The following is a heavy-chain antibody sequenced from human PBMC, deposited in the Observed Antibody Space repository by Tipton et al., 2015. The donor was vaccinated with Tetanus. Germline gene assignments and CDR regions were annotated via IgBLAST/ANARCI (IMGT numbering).Heavy chain of an antibody. CDR2: IYQTGTT. CDR3: ARAAGFLGLTHDF. V-gene: IGHV4-30-4*08. J-gene: IGHJ4*02. Sequence: TLSLTCTVSGDSISSGDFYWSWIRQHPGKGLEWIGYIYQTGTTYYNPSLKGRVTISMDRSNTQFSLRLDSLTAADTAVYYCARAAGFLGLTHDFWGRGTLVSVSS. D-gene: IGHD2/OR15-2a*01. CDR1: GDSISSGDFY.